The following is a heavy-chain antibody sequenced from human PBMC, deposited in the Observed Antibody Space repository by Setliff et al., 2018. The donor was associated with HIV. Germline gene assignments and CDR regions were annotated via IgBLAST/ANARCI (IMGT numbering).Heavy chain of an antibody. V-gene: IGHV3-48*01. J-gene: IGHJ4*01. D-gene: IGHD6-13*01. CDR3: ARALYRVKQQLVPHVFDY. CDR1: GFTFSSYS. CDR2: ISSSSNTI. Sequence: PGGSLRLSGAASGFTFSSYSMNWVRQTPGKGLEWISYISSSSNTIYYADSVKGRFTISRDNAKNSLYLQMNSLRAEDTAMYYCARALYRVKQQLVPHVFDYWG.